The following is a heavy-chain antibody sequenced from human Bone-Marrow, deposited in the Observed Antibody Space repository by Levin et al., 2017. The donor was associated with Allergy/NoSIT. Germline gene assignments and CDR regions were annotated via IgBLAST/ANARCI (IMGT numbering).Heavy chain of an antibody. CDR1: GYTFIDYD. D-gene: IGHD7-27*01. J-gene: IGHJ4*02. V-gene: IGHV1-8*01. Sequence: ASVKVSCKASGYTFIDYDINWVRQAPGQGLEWLGWMNANNGYTGYAQKFQGRVTLTRDTSISTAYMELRSLTSEDTAVYYCARNVALTGDFDSWGQGTLVTVSS. CDR3: ARNVALTGDFDS. CDR2: MNANNGYT.